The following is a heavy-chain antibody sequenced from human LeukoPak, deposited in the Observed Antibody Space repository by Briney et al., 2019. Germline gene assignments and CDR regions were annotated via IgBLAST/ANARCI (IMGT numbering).Heavy chain of an antibody. CDR3: ARGGYYDSSGYYRY. J-gene: IGHJ4*02. Sequence: PWGSLRLSCAASGFTFSSYSMNWVRQAPGKGLEWVSYISSSSSTIYYADSVKGRFTISRDNAKNSLYLQMNSLRAEDTAVYYCARGGYYDSSGYYRYWGQGTPVTVSS. V-gene: IGHV3-48*04. CDR2: ISSSSSTI. D-gene: IGHD3-22*01. CDR1: GFTFSSYS.